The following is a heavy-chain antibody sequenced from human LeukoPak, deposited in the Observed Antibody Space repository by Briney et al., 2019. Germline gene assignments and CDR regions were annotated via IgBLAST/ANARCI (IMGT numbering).Heavy chain of an antibody. Sequence: GGSLRLSCAASGFTFSSYSVNWVRQAPGKGLEWVSSIGGSSSYIYYADSVKGRFTISRDDARNSLYLQMNSLRAEDTAVYYCARAAPYYDSSGYYYYFDYWGQGTLVTVSS. V-gene: IGHV3-21*01. CDR2: IGGSSSYI. CDR3: ARAAPYYDSSGYYYYFDY. D-gene: IGHD3-22*01. CDR1: GFTFSSYS. J-gene: IGHJ4*02.